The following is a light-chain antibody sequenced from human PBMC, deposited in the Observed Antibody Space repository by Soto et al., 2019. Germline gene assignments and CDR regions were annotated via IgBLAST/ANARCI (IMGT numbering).Light chain of an antibody. J-gene: IGKJ1*01. CDR2: DAS. V-gene: IGKV1-5*01. CDR1: QSISSW. CDR3: QQYNSYSPT. Sequence: DIHMTQSPCTLSASVRDRVTITCVASQSISSWLAWYQQKPGKAPKLLIYDASSLESGVPSRFSGSGSGTEFTLTISSLQPDDFATYYCQQYNSYSPTFGQGTKVDIK.